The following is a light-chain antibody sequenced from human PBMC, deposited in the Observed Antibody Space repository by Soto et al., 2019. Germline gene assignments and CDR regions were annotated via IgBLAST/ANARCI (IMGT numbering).Light chain of an antibody. CDR3: QQYGSSPPEYT. CDR1: QSVSSSY. J-gene: IGKJ2*01. V-gene: IGKV3-20*01. Sequence: EIVLTQSPGTLSLSPGERATLSCRASQSVSSSYLAWYQQKPGQAPRLLIYGASSRATGIPDRFSGSGSGTDFPLTISRREPEDFAVYYCQQYGSSPPEYTFGQGTKLEIK. CDR2: GAS.